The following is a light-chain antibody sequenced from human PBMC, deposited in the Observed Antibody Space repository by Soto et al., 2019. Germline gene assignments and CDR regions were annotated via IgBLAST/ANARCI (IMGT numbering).Light chain of an antibody. V-gene: IGKV4-1*01. CDR3: QQYHSAPIS. CDR1: QSVLSSSNNINY. CDR2: WPS. Sequence: DIVMTQSPDSLAVSLGERATINCKSSQSVLSSSNNINYLAWYQQKPGQPPVLLISWPSTREFGLPDRFSGCGSGTHFSLTIRNLQAEDVAVYYCQQYHSAPISFGPGTRLEIK. J-gene: IGKJ5*01.